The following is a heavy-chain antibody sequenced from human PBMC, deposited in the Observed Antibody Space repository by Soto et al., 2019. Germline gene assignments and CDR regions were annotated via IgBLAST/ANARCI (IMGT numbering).Heavy chain of an antibody. CDR2: ISGSVGST. D-gene: IGHD3-3*01. Sequence: GGSLRLSCAASGFTFSSYAMSWVRQAPGKGLECFLSISGSVGSTYYAVSVKGRFTISRDNSKNTLFLQMNSLRAEDTAVYYFAKDQGDYDFWSGYYSYGMDVWGQGTTVTVSS. CDR1: GFTFSSYA. J-gene: IGHJ6*02. V-gene: IGHV3-23*01. CDR3: AKDQGDYDFWSGYYSYGMDV.